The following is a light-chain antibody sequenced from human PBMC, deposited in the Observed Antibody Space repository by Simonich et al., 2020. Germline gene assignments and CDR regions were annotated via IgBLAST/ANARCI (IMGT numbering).Light chain of an antibody. CDR1: QIFLYSSNNKNY. CDR3: QQYYSTPLT. J-gene: IGKJ4*01. Sequence: DIVMTQSPDSLAVSVGERATINCKSSQIFLYSSNNKNYLAWYQQKPGQPHKLLIYWASTRESGVPDRFSGSGSGTDFTLTISSLQAEDVAVYYCQQYYSTPLTFGGGTKVEIK. V-gene: IGKV4-1*01. CDR2: WAS.